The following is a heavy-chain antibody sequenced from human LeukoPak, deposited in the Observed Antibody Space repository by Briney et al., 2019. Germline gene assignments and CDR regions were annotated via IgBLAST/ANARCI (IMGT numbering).Heavy chain of an antibody. V-gene: IGHV3-30*18. J-gene: IGHJ4*02. D-gene: IGHD3-3*01. CDR3: AKDRAFWSGYFDY. CDR1: GFTFSSYG. CDR2: ISYDGSNK. Sequence: PGRSLRLSCAASGFTFSSYGMHWVRQAPGKGLEWVAVISYDGSNKYYADSVKGRFTISRDNSKNTLYLQMNSLRAEDTAVYYCAKDRAFWSGYFDYWGQGTLVTVPS.